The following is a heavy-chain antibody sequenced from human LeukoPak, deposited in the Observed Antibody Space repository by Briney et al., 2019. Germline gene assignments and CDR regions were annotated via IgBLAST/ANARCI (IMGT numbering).Heavy chain of an antibody. V-gene: IGHV3-30-3*01. D-gene: IGHD3-3*01. CDR2: ISYDGSNK. Sequence: GGSLRLSCAASGFTFSSYAMHWVRQAPGKGLEWVAVISYDGSNKYYADSVKGRFTISRDNSKNTLYLQMNSLRAEDTAVYYCARDVGAYPDANDFWSGSHFDYWGQGTLVTVSS. J-gene: IGHJ4*02. CDR3: ARDVGAYPDANDFWSGSHFDY. CDR1: GFTFSSYA.